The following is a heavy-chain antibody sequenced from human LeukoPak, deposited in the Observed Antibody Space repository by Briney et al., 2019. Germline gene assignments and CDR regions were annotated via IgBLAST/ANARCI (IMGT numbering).Heavy chain of an antibody. CDR3: ARRLVGAGNNWFDP. CDR1: GASITSHY. J-gene: IGHJ5*02. D-gene: IGHD1-26*01. V-gene: IGHV4-59*11. CDR2: IYYSGST. Sequence: SETLSLTCTVSGASITSHYWSWIRQPPGKGLEWIGYIYYSGSTNYNPSLKSRVTISVDTSKNQFSLKLSSVTAADTAVYYCARRLVGAGNNWFDPWGQGTLVTVSS.